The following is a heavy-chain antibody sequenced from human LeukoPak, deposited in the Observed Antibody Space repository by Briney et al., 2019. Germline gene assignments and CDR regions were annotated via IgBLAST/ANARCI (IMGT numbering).Heavy chain of an antibody. CDR2: INHSGST. V-gene: IGHV4-34*01. CDR3: ARGGYYDSSGYYGFDY. J-gene: IGHJ4*02. D-gene: IGHD3-22*01. CDR1: GGSFSGYY. Sequence: KASETLSLTCAVYGGSFSGYYWSWIRQPPGKGLEWIGEINHSGSTNYNPSLKSRVTISVDTSKNQFSLKLSSVTAADTAVYYCARGGYYDSSGYYGFDYWGQGTLVTVSS.